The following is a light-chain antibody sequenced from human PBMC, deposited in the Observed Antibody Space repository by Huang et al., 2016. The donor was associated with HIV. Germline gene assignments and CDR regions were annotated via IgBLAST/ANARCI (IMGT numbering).Light chain of an antibody. CDR1: QSIGSY. CDR3: QQRNNWPPWT. J-gene: IGKJ1*01. CDR2: DAS. Sequence: EIVLTQSPATLSLSPGEGATLSCRASQSIGSYLAWYQQRPGQAPRLLIYDASIRATGIRARFSGRGSGTDLTLTISSREREDFAVYYCQQRNNWPPWTFGQGTKVELK. V-gene: IGKV3-11*01.